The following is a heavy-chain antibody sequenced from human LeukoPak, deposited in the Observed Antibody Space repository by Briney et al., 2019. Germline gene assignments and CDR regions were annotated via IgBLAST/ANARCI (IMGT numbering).Heavy chain of an antibody. CDR3: ARDSPWQPDPY. D-gene: IGHD1-14*01. Sequence: GGSLRLSCAASGFAFSTYGMHWVRQAPGKGLEWVAFIRLDGSNTKYADSVKGRFTISRDNARNTLYLQMNSLRADDTAVYYCARDSPWQPDPYWGQGTLVTVSS. V-gene: IGHV3-30*02. CDR1: GFAFSTYG. J-gene: IGHJ4*02. CDR2: IRLDGSNT.